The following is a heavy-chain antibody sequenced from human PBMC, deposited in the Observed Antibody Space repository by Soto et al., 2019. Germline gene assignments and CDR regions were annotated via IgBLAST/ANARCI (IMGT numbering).Heavy chain of an antibody. V-gene: IGHV3-33*01. J-gene: IGHJ5*02. Sequence: QVQLVESGGGVVQPGRSLRLSCAASGFTFSSYGMHWVRQAPGKGLEWVAVIWYDGSNKYYADSVKGRFTISRDNSKNTLYLQMNSLRAEDTAVYYCAREDIVVVPAARGLGWFDPWGQGTLVTVSS. CDR2: IWYDGSNK. CDR3: AREDIVVVPAARGLGWFDP. D-gene: IGHD2-2*01. CDR1: GFTFSSYG.